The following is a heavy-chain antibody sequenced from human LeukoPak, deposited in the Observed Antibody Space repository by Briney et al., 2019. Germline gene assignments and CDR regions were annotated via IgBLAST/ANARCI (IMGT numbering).Heavy chain of an antibody. CDR1: GYTFTSYD. V-gene: IGHV1-8*03. J-gene: IGHJ4*02. CDR3: ARGTYYYDSSGYYLRGRVDY. D-gene: IGHD3-22*01. CDR2: MNPNSGNT. Sequence: GASVKVSCKASGYTFTSYDINWVRQATGQGLEWMGWMNPNSGNTGYAQKFQGRVTITRNTSISTAYIELSSLRSEDTAVYYCARGTYYYDSSGYYLRGRVDYWGQGTLVTVSS.